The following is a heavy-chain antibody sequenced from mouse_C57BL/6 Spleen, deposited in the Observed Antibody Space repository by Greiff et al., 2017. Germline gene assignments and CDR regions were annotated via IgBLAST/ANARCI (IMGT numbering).Heavy chain of an antibody. D-gene: IGHD1-1*01. CDR2: IRSKSSNYAT. V-gene: IGHV10-3*01. CDR1: GFTFNTYA. Sequence: EVMLVESGGGLVQPKGSLKLSCAASGFTFNTYAMHWVRQAPGKGLEWVARIRSKSSNYATYYADSVKDRFTISRDDSQSMLYLQMNNLKTEDTAMYYCVRDGGTVVAPGYFDVWGTGTTVTVSS. CDR3: VRDGGTVVAPGYFDV. J-gene: IGHJ1*03.